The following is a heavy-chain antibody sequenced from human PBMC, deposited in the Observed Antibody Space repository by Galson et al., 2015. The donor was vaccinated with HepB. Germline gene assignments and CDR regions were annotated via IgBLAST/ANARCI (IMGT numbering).Heavy chain of an antibody. J-gene: IGHJ4*02. Sequence: SLRLSCAASGFTFSDYYMSWIRQAPGKGLEWVSYISSSGSTIYYADSVKGRFTISRDNAKNSLYLQMNSLRAEDTAVYYCARDPHKDYYDRAAGYWGQGTLVTVSS. CDR2: ISSSGSTI. CDR3: ARDPHKDYYDRAAGY. V-gene: IGHV3-11*01. D-gene: IGHD3-22*01. CDR1: GFTFSDYY.